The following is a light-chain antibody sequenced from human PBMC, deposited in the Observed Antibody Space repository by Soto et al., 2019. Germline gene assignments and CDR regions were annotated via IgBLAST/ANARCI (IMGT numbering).Light chain of an antibody. Sequence: EIFMTQSPAPLSVSPGERATLSCRASQNVSNNLAWYQQKPGQAPRLLIYGASTRATGIPARFSGSGSGTEFTLTISSLQSEDFAVYYCQQYNNWPITFGQGTRLEIK. CDR2: GAS. J-gene: IGKJ5*01. CDR3: QQYNNWPIT. CDR1: QNVSNN. V-gene: IGKV3-15*01.